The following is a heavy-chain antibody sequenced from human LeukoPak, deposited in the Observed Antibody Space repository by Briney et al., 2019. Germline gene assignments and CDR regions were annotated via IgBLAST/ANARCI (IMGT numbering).Heavy chain of an antibody. V-gene: IGHV1-46*04. CDR1: GYTFTSHY. Sequence: GASVKVSCKASGYTFTSHYMHWLRQAPGQGPEWMGMINPSGGYTEYAQKLKGRVTMTRNTSISTAYMELSSLRSEDTAVYYCARVDGDYSDFDYWGQGTLVTVSS. CDR2: INPSGGYT. D-gene: IGHD4-17*01. CDR3: ARVDGDYSDFDY. J-gene: IGHJ4*02.